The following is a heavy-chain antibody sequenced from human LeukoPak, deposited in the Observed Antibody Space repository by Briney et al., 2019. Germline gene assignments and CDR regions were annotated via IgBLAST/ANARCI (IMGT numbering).Heavy chain of an antibody. J-gene: IGHJ4*02. CDR2: IYYSGST. V-gene: IGHV4-61*01. D-gene: IGHD2-2*01. Sequence: SETLSLTCTVSGGSVSSGFYYWGWIRQPPGKGLEWIGYIYYSGSTNYNPSLKSRVTISVDTSKNQFSLKLRSVTAADTAVYYCARTDALYCSSTSCYDYWGQGTLVTVSS. CDR1: GGSVSSGFYY. CDR3: ARTDALYCSSTSCYDY.